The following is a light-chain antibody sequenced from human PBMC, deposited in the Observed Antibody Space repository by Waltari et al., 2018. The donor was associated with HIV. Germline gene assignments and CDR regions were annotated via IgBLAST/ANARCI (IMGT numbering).Light chain of an antibody. Sequence: QSALTQPASVSGSPGQSITISCTGTFSDVGSYNLVSWYQKHTGEAPKIMIYEVTKRPSGVSSRFSGSKSGNTASLTISGLQAEDEADYYCCSYAGSRIHVVFGGGTKLTVL. CDR3: CSYAGSRIHVV. CDR2: EVT. J-gene: IGLJ2*01. CDR1: FSDVGSYNL. V-gene: IGLV2-23*02.